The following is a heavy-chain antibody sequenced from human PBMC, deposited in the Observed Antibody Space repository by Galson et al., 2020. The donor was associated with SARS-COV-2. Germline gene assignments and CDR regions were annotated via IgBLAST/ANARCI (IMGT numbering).Heavy chain of an antibody. D-gene: IGHD3-10*01. J-gene: IGHJ3*01. CDR3: AREALWSGAFDV. CDR2: ISYDGSNK. Sequence: GGSLRLSCAASGFTFSSYAMHWVRQAPGKGLEWVAVISYDGSNKYYADSVKGRFTISRDNSKNTLYLQMNSLRAEDTAVYYCAREALWSGAFDVWGLGTMVTVSS. V-gene: IGHV3-30*04. CDR1: GFTFSSYA.